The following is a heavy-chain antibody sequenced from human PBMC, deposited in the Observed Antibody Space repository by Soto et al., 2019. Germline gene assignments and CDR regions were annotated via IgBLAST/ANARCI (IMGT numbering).Heavy chain of an antibody. CDR3: ARDRNENSGLDY. Sequence: GSLRLSCAASGFTFSSYGMHWVRQAPGKGLEWVAVIWYDGSNKYYADSVKGRFTISRDNSKNTLYLQMNSLRAEDTAVYYCARDRNENSGLDYWGQGTLVTVSS. CDR1: GFTFSSYG. J-gene: IGHJ4*02. CDR2: IWYDGSNK. V-gene: IGHV3-33*01. D-gene: IGHD6-25*01.